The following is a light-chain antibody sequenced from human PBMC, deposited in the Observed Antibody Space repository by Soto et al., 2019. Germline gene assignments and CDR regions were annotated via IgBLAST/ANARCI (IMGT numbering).Light chain of an antibody. CDR2: DVN. J-gene: IGLJ1*01. V-gene: IGLV2-14*03. CDR1: SSDVGSYNS. CDR3: SSFTSSTSYV. Sequence: QSVLTQPASVSGSPGQSIAISCTGTSSDVGSYNSVSWYQQYPGKATKLMNHDVNNRPSGISDRLSGYKSGNTASLTISGLQAEDEADYYCSSFTSSTSYVFGTGTKVTVL.